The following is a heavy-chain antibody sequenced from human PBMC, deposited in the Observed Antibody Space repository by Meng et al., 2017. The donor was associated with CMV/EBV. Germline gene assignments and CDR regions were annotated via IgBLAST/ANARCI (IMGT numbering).Heavy chain of an antibody. CDR3: ALGVVEVYYYYGMDV. Sequence: GGSLRLSCAASGFTFSSYWMSWVRQAPGKGLEWVANIKQDGSEKYYVDSVKGRFTISRDNAKNSLYLQMNSLRAEDTAVYYCALGVVEVYYYYGMDVWGQGTTVTVSS. D-gene: IGHD3-3*01. V-gene: IGHV3-7*01. CDR2: IKQDGSEK. CDR1: GFTFSSYW. J-gene: IGHJ6*02.